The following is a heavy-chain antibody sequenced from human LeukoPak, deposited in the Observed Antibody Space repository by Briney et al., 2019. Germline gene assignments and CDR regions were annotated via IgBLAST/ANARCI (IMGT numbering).Heavy chain of an antibody. CDR1: GFTFGSYY. V-gene: IGHV3-21*01. CDR2: ISGTSISI. Sequence: GGSLRLSCAASGFTFGSYYINWVRQAPGKGLEWVSSISGTSISIYYAGSVKGRFTISRDNAKNSLSLQMNSLRAEDTAVYYCARVPQGYSYGSFDYWGQGTLVTVSS. J-gene: IGHJ4*02. CDR3: ARVPQGYSYGSFDY. D-gene: IGHD5-18*01.